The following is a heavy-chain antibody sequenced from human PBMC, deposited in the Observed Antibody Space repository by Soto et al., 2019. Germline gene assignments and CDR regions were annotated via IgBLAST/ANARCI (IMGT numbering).Heavy chain of an antibody. Sequence: ASVKVSGKASGYTFTSYGVSWVRQAPGQGLEWMGWISAFNGQTNYIQKVQGRVTLTTEASTSTAYMELRSLRSDDTAVYYCARGGDYYYGLDVWGQGTTVTVSS. D-gene: IGHD3-16*01. J-gene: IGHJ6*02. CDR2: ISAFNGQT. CDR1: GYTFTSYG. CDR3: ARGGDYYYGLDV. V-gene: IGHV1-18*01.